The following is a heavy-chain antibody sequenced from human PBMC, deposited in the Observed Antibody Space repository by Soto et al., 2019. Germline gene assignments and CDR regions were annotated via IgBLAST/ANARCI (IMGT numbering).Heavy chain of an antibody. CDR2: RYYSEST. V-gene: IGHV4-31*03. D-gene: IGHD2-15*01. J-gene: IGHJ4*02. Sequence: SETLSLTCTVSGGSITAGGYYWSWIRQLPGKGLEWIGHRYYSESTYYNPSLKSRVSISLDTSKNQFSLKLSFVTAADTAMYYCARTKCSGGSCYSWSLDYWGQGTPVTVSS. CDR1: GGSITAGGYY. CDR3: ARTKCSGGSCYSWSLDY.